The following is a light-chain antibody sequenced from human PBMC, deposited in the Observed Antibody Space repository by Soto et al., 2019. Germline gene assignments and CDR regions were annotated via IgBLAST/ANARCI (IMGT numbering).Light chain of an antibody. CDR1: QSVSSNY. Sequence: EIVLTQSPGTLSLSPGERATLSCRASQSVSSNYLAWYQQKPGQAPRLLIYGASSRATGIPDTFSGSGSGTDFTLTISRLETEDFAVYYCQQYGGSPRVTFGGGTKVEIK. J-gene: IGKJ4*01. V-gene: IGKV3-20*01. CDR3: QQYGGSPRVT. CDR2: GAS.